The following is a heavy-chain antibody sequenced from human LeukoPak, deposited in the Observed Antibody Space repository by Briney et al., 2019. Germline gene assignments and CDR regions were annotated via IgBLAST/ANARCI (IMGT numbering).Heavy chain of an antibody. Sequence: PGGSLRLSCAASGFTVSDNYMSWVRQAPGKGLDWVSIIYSDGRTIYADSVKGRFTISRDNSKNTVYLQMNSLRVEDTAVYYCARDPGYSYGYDYWGQGTLVTVSS. J-gene: IGHJ4*02. D-gene: IGHD5-18*01. CDR1: GFTVSDNY. V-gene: IGHV3-66*01. CDR2: IYSDGRT. CDR3: ARDPGYSYGYDY.